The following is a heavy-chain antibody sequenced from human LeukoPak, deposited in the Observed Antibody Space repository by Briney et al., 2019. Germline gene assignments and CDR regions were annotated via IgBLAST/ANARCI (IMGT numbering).Heavy chain of an antibody. J-gene: IGHJ4*02. V-gene: IGHV1-69*04. CDR1: GGTFSSYA. CDR3: ASPRSYYYDSSGYYDY. D-gene: IGHD3-22*01. Sequence: EASVKVSCKASGGTFSSYAISWVRQAPGQGLEWMGRIIPILGIANYAQKFQGRVTITADKSTSTAYMELSSLRSEDTAVYYCASPRSYYYDSSGYYDYWGQGTLVTVSS. CDR2: IIPILGIA.